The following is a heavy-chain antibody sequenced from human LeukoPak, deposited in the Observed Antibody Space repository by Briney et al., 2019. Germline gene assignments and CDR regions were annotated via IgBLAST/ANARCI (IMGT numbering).Heavy chain of an antibody. V-gene: IGHV3-21*01. CDR2: ISSSSSDM. CDR3: VRDSGSSYGYYFLH. J-gene: IGHJ1*01. Sequence: GGSLRLSCAASGFTFNSYSMYWVRQAPGKGLEWVSSISSSSSDMFYADSVKGRFSISRDNAKSSLYLQMNSVRAEDTAVYYCVRDSGSSYGYYFLHWGQGTLVTVSS. CDR1: GFTFNSYS. D-gene: IGHD1-26*01.